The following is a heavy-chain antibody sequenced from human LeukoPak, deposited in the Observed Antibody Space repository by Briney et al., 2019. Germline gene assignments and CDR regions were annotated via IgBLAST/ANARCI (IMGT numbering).Heavy chain of an antibody. J-gene: IGHJ4*02. CDR2: INHSGST. CDR1: GGSFSGYY. CDR3: ARAVGYCSGGSCSLDY. Sequence: PSETLSLTCAVYGGSFSGYYWSWIRQSPGKGLEWIGEINHSGSTNYNPSLKSRVTISVDTSKNQFSLKLSSVTAADTAVYYCARAVGYCSGGSCSLDYWGQGTLVTVSS. D-gene: IGHD2-15*01. V-gene: IGHV4-34*01.